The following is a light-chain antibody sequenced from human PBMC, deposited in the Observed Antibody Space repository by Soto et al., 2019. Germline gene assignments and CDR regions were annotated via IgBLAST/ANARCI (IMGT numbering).Light chain of an antibody. Sequence: EIVLTQSPGTLSLSPGERATLSCRASQSVSSSLAWYQQRPGQAPRLLIYDASSRATGIPDRFSGSGSGIDFTLTISRLEPEDFAVYYCQHYGSSRTFGQGTKV. CDR3: QHYGSSRT. CDR1: QSVSSS. CDR2: DAS. J-gene: IGKJ1*01. V-gene: IGKV3-20*01.